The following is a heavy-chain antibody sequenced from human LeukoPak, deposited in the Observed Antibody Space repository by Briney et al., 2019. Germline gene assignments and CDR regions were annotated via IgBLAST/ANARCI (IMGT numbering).Heavy chain of an antibody. D-gene: IGHD3-10*01. CDR1: GFTFSSYW. CDR2: INSDGSST. V-gene: IGHV3-74*01. Sequence: PGGSLRLSCAASGFTFSSYWMHWVRQAPGKGLVWVSRINSDGSSTSYADSVKGRFTTSRDNAKNTLYLQMNSLRAEDTAVYYCARVSRSGYYFDYWGQGTLVTVSS. CDR3: ARVSRSGYYFDY. J-gene: IGHJ4*02.